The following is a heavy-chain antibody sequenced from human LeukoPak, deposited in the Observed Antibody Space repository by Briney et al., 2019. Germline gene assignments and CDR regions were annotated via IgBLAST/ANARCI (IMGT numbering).Heavy chain of an antibody. CDR1: GGTFSSYA. V-gene: IGHV1-69*01. J-gene: IGHJ5*02. CDR3: ARMLTVAGTPSNWFDP. Sequence: GASVKVSYKASGGTFSSYAISWVRQAPGQGLEWMGGIIPIFGTANYAQKFQGRVTITADESTSTAYMELSSLRSEDTAVYYCARMLTVAGTPSNWFDPWGQGTLVTVSS. CDR2: IIPIFGTA. D-gene: IGHD6-19*01.